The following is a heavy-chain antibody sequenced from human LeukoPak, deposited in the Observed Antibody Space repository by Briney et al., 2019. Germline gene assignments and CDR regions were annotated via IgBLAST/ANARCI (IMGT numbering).Heavy chain of an antibody. J-gene: IGHJ5*02. V-gene: IGHV3-30-3*01. CDR3: ARAAQHLAMYNWFDP. D-gene: IGHD6-13*01. CDR2: ISYDGTNK. CDR1: GFIFSTYS. Sequence: GRSLRLSCAASGFIFSTYSMHWVRQAPGKGLEWVAIISYDGTNKYYADSVKGRFTIPRDSAKNTLYLQMNSLTAEDTAVYYCARAAQHLAMYNWFDPWGQGTLVTVSS.